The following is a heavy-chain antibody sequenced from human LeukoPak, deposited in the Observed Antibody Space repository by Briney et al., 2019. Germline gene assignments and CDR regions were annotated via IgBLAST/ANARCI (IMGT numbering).Heavy chain of an antibody. CDR3: ARERGRGRDSPWFDY. D-gene: IGHD1-26*01. J-gene: IGHJ4*02. V-gene: IGHV3-53*01. CDR2: IYSDGST. Sequence: GGSLRLSCAASGFIVSDDFMSWVRQAPGKGLEWVSVIYSDGSTYYADSVKGRFTISRDNSKNPLDLQMTGLRAEDTAVYYCARERGRGRDSPWFDYWGQGTLVTVSS. CDR1: GFIVSDDF.